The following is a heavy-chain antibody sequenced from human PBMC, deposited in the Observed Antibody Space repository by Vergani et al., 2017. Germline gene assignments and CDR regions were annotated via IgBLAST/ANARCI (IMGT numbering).Heavy chain of an antibody. CDR2: ISSSSSTI. Sequence: EVQLVESGGGLVQPGGSLRLSCVTSGFTFSSYSMKWVRQAPGKGLEWVSYISSSSSTIYYADSVRGRFTIYRDSGENSMYLQMNSLRVEDTAVYYCARGQPGYQALSSNWFDHWGQGTLVTVSS. V-gene: IGHV3-48*01. CDR3: ARGQPGYQALSSNWFDH. CDR1: GFTFSSYS. J-gene: IGHJ5*02. D-gene: IGHD2-2*01.